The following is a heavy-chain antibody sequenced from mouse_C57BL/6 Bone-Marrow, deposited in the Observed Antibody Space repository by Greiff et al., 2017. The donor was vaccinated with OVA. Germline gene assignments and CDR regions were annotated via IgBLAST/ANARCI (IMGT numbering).Heavy chain of an antibody. J-gene: IGHJ2*01. Sequence: QVQLQQPGAELVMPGASVKLSCKASGYTFTSYWMHWVKQRPGQGLEWIGEIDPSDSYTNYNQKFKGKSTLTVDKSSSTAYMQLSSLTSEDSAVYFCASFFTRDFDYWGQGTTLTVSS. CDR3: ASFFTRDFDY. D-gene: IGHD1-1*01. V-gene: IGHV1-69*01. CDR1: GYTFTSYW. CDR2: IDPSDSYT.